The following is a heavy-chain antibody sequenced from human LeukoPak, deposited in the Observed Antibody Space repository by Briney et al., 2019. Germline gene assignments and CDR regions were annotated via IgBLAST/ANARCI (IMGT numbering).Heavy chain of an antibody. CDR1: GGSISSSSYY. J-gene: IGHJ4*02. V-gene: IGHV4-39*07. Sequence: SETLSLTCTVSGGSISSSSYYWGWIRQPPGKGLEWIGSIYYSGSTYYNPSLKSRVTISVDTSKNQFSLKLSSVTAADTAVYYCARAYSSSTSCYVAGYFDYWGQGTLVTVSS. D-gene: IGHD2-2*01. CDR2: IYYSGST. CDR3: ARAYSSSTSCYVAGYFDY.